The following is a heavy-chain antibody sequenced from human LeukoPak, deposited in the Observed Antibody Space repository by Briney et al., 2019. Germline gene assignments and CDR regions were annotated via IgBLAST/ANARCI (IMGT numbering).Heavy chain of an antibody. Sequence: GASVKVSCKVSGYTLTELSMHWVRQAPGKGLEWMGGFDPEDGETIYAQKFQGRVTMTRDTSISTAYMELSRLRSDDTAVYYCARSAGVVVVPAARADMDVWGKGTTVTVSS. CDR3: ARSAGVVVVPAARADMDV. CDR1: GYTLTELS. V-gene: IGHV1-24*01. J-gene: IGHJ6*03. D-gene: IGHD2-2*01. CDR2: FDPEDGET.